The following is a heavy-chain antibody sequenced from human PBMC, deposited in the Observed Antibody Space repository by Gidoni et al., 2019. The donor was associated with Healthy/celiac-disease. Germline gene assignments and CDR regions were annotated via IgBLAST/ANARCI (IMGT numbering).Heavy chain of an antibody. CDR1: GGSISSSSYY. D-gene: IGHD3-16*02. CDR2: IYYSGST. Sequence: QLQLQESGPGLVKPSETLSLTCTVTGGSISSSSYYWGWIRQPPGKGLEWIGSIYYSGSTYYNPSLKIRVTISVDTSKNQFSLKLSSVTAADTAVYYCASAAMITFGGVIVLDAFDIWGQGTNGHRLF. V-gene: IGHV4-39*07. CDR3: ASAAMITFGGVIVLDAFDI. J-gene: IGHJ3*02.